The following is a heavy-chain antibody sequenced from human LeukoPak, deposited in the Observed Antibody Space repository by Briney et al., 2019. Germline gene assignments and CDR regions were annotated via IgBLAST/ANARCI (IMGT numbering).Heavy chain of an antibody. CDR3: ARAETGYYYDSSGYPFAY. CDR2: IRYDGSNK. D-gene: IGHD3-22*01. V-gene: IGHV3-30*02. Sequence: GGSLRLSCAASGFTFSSYGMHWVRQAPGKGLEWVAFIRYDGSNKYYADSVKGRFTISRDNSENTLYLQMNSLRAEDTAVYYCARAETGYYYDSSGYPFAYWGQGTLVTVSS. CDR1: GFTFSSYG. J-gene: IGHJ4*02.